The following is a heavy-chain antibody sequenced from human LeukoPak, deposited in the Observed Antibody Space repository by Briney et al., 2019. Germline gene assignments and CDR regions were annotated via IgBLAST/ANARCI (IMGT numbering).Heavy chain of an antibody. V-gene: IGHV4-39*01. CDR3: ARHLSSGWSDY. Sequence: SETLSLTCTVSGDSISSSSYYWGWIRQTPGKGLEWVASIYYSGNTYYNPSLKSRVTILADTSQNQFSLKLSSVTAADTAVYYCARHLSSGWSDYWGQGTLVTVSS. D-gene: IGHD6-19*01. CDR2: IYYSGNT. J-gene: IGHJ4*02. CDR1: GDSISSSSYY.